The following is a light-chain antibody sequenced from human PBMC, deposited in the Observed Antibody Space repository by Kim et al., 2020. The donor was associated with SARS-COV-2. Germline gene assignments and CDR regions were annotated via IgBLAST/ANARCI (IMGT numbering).Light chain of an antibody. CDR1: QSVRGSH. J-gene: IGKJ2*01. Sequence: SLGESVALPCRASQSVRGSHLAWYQHNPGQAPRPLIYGTSSSATGIPDRFSGSGSGTDFTLNIGRLESEDVAVYYCQHYGGPPYTFGQGTKLEI. CDR3: QHYGGPPYT. V-gene: IGKV3-20*01. CDR2: GTS.